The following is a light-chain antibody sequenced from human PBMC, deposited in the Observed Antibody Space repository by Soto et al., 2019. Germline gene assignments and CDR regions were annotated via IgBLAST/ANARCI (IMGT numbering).Light chain of an antibody. CDR2: EVS. V-gene: IGLV2-8*01. CDR3: SSYAGSNNYVA. J-gene: IGLJ2*01. Sequence: QSALTQPPSASGSPGQSVTISCTGTSSDVGAYNYVSWYQQHPGKDPNLIIYEVSKLPSGVPDRFSGSKSGNTASLSVSGLQTEDEADYYCSSYAGSNNYVAFGGGTKVTVL. CDR1: SSDVGAYNY.